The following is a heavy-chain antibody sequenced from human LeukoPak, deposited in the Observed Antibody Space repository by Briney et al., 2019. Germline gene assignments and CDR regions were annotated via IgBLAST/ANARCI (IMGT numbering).Heavy chain of an antibody. CDR2: IYWNDDK. V-gene: IGHV2-5*01. Sequence: SGPTLVNPTQTLTLTCTFSGFSLSTSGVGVGWVRQPPGKALEWLALIYWNDDKRYSPSLKSRLTITKDTSKNQVVLTMTNMEPVDTATYYCAHSGSSITIFGVVIRANYYFDYWGQGTLVTVSS. CDR3: AHSGSSITIFGVVIRANYYFDY. CDR1: GFSLSTSGVG. J-gene: IGHJ4*02. D-gene: IGHD3-3*01.